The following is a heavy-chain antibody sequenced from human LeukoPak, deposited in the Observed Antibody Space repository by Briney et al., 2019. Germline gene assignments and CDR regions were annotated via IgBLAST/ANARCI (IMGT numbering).Heavy chain of an antibody. CDR1: GFTFDDYA. Sequence: GRSLRLSCAASGFTFDDYAMPWVRQAPGKGLEWVSGISWNSGSIGYADSVKGRFTISRDNAKNSLYLQMNSLRAEDMALYYCAKGSGWYTGDAFDIWGQGTMVTVSS. CDR3: AKGSGWYTGDAFDI. V-gene: IGHV3-9*03. J-gene: IGHJ3*02. D-gene: IGHD6-19*01. CDR2: ISWNSGSI.